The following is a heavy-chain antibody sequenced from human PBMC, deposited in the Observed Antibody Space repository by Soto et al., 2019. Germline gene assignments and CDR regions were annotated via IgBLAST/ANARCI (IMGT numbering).Heavy chain of an antibody. V-gene: IGHV4-30-2*01. CDR1: GGSISGGYYS. CDR2: IYNSGST. CDR3: ATYRKFFQF. Sequence: TLSPTCAVYGGSISGGYYSWSWLRQPPGKGLEWIVFIYNSGSTYYNSSLKSRVTISVDRSKNHFFLNLTSVTAADAAVYSWATYRKFFQFWGQGTKVTVPS. J-gene: IGHJ1*01.